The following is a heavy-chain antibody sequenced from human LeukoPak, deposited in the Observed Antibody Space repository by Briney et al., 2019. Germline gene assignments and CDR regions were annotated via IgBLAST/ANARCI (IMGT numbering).Heavy chain of an antibody. CDR2: FDPEDGET. CDR3: AIAKRWLQLVINDDFDI. CDR1: GYTLTELS. Sequence: ASVKVSCKFSGYTLTELSMHWVRRAPGKGLEWMGGFDPEDGETIYAQKFQGRVTMTEDTSTDTAYMELSSLRSEDTAVYYCAIAKRWLQLVINDDFDIWGQGTMVTVSS. D-gene: IGHD5-24*01. J-gene: IGHJ3*02. V-gene: IGHV1-24*01.